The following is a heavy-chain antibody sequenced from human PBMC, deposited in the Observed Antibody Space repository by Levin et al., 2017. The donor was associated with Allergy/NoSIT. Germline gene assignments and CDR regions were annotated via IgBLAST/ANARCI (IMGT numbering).Heavy chain of an antibody. CDR1: GFTFSSYW. V-gene: IGHV3-7*01. CDR2: IKQDGSEK. J-gene: IGHJ6*02. D-gene: IGHD5-12*01. Sequence: GGSLRLSCAASGFTFSSYWMSWVRQAPGKGLEWVAYIKQDGSEKYYADSVKGRFTISRDNAKNSLYLQMNSLRAEDTAVYYCAREASRYGSFDSLDGYYYNDGMDSWGRGTTVTVSS. CDR3: AREASRYGSFDSLDGYYYNDGMDS.